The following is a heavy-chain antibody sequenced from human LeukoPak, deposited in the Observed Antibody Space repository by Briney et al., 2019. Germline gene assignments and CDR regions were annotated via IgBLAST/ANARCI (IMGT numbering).Heavy chain of an antibody. V-gene: IGHV3-23*01. J-gene: IGHJ4*02. D-gene: IGHD3-22*01. CDR2: ISGSGGST. Sequence: GGSLRLSCAASGFTFSSYAMSWVRQAPGKGLGWVSAISGSGGSTYYADSVKGRFTISRDNSKNTLYLQMNSLRAEDTAVYYCARDYYDSSGYYPLGYFDYWGQGTLVTVSS. CDR1: GFTFSSYA. CDR3: ARDYYDSSGYYPLGYFDY.